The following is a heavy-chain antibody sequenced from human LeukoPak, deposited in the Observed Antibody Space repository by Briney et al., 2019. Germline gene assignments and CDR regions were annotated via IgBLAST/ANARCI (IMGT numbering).Heavy chain of an antibody. D-gene: IGHD1-7*01. J-gene: IGHJ4*02. CDR2: INESGSDK. Sequence: AGGSLRLSCALSVFTFSINYMSWVRQAPGRGLEWVAKINESGSDKYYVDSLKGRFTIYRDNAKNSLYLQMNSLRAEDTAVYYCAKEKTTGTYYVDYWGQGTLVTVSS. V-gene: IGHV3-7*04. CDR1: VFTFSINY. CDR3: AKEKTTGTYYVDY.